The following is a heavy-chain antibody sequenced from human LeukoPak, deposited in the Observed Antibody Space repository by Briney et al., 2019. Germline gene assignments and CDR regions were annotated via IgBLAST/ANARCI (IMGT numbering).Heavy chain of an antibody. J-gene: IGHJ4*02. D-gene: IGHD2-15*01. V-gene: IGHV3-53*01. Sequence: PGGSLRLSCAASGLTVSSNYLNWVRQAPGKGLEWVSIIYSSGNTYYADSVKGRFIISRDNSKNTLYLQMTSLRLEDTAVYYRARERRYCSGVNCYSGLDYWGQGTRVTVSS. CDR1: GLTVSSNY. CDR2: IYSSGNT. CDR3: ARERRYCSGVNCYSGLDY.